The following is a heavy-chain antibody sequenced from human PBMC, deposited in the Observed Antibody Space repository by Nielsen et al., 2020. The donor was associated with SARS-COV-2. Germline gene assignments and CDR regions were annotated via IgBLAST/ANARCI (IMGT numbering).Heavy chain of an antibody. CDR1: GGSISSYY. CDR3: AARGVVPAALGLDC. Sequence: SETLSLTCTVSGGSISSYYWSWIRQPPGKGLEWIGYIYYSGSTNYNPSLKSRVTISVDKSKNQFSLKLSSGTAADTAVYYCAARGVVPAALGLDCWGQGTLVTVSS. J-gene: IGHJ4*02. V-gene: IGHV4-59*12. CDR2: IYYSGST. D-gene: IGHD2-2*01.